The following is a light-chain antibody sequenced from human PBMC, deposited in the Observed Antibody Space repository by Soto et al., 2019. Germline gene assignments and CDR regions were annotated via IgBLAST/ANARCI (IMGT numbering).Light chain of an antibody. J-gene: IGKJ3*01. CDR3: HQSYSTPT. CDR1: QSISSY. Sequence: DIQMTQSPSSLSASVGDRVTITCRASQSISSYLNWYQQKPGKAPKLLIYAASSLQSGVPSRFSGSGSGTHFTLTISSLQPEAFATYYCHQSYSTPTFGPGTKVDIK. V-gene: IGKV1-39*01. CDR2: AAS.